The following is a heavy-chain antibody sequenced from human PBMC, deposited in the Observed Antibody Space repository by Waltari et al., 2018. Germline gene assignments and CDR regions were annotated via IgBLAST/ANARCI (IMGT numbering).Heavy chain of an antibody. CDR3: ATYIGASLGTAAFDV. D-gene: IGHD5-12*01. V-gene: IGHV4-39*01. CDR2: ISYTGAT. Sequence: QLQLQESGPRLVKPSETLSLTCPVSGGSITSNRHYSGWIRQPPGQGLEWIGTISYTGATYSSPSLKSRVTISRDTSKNQLALTLGSVTAADTALYYCATYIGASLGTAAFDVWGQGTMVTVSS. CDR1: GGSITSNRHY. J-gene: IGHJ3*01.